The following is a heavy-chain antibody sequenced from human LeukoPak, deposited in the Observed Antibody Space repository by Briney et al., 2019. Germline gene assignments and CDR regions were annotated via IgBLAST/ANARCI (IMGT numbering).Heavy chain of an antibody. CDR3: ARGLYGMDV. CDR1: GFTFSSYG. J-gene: IGHJ6*02. Sequence: PGGSLRLSCAASGFTFSSYGMNWVRQAPGKGLEWVSYISSSGTTIYYADSVKGRFSISRDNAKNSLYLQMNSLRAEDTAVYYCARGLYGMDVWGQGTTVTVSS. CDR2: ISSSGTTI. V-gene: IGHV3-48*03.